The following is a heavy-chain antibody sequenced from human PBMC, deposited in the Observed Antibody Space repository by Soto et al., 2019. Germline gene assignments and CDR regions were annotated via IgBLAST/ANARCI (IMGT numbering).Heavy chain of an antibody. CDR2: MNPDSGHA. D-gene: IGHD2-15*01. CDR1: GYTFTNSD. V-gene: IGHV1-8*01. J-gene: IGHJ4*02. Sequence: ASVKVSCKASGYTFTNSDINWVRQAPGQGLEWMGWMNPDSGHAAYAQKFQGRVTLTTSTSTSTVYMEMRSLGSEDTAVYYCARRPHCSGGICYYGLDNWGKGTLVTAPQ. CDR3: ARRPHCSGGICYYGLDN.